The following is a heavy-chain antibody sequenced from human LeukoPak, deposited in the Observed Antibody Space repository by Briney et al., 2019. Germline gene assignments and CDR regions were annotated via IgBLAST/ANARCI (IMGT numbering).Heavy chain of an antibody. D-gene: IGHD4-17*01. CDR1: GGTFSSYA. V-gene: IGHV1-69*04. CDR3: AGRLYGYGDLTGY. J-gene: IGHJ4*02. CDR2: IIPILGIA. Sequence: SVKVSCKASGGTFSSYAISWVRQAPGRGLEWMGRIIPILGIANYAQKFQGRVTITADKSTSTAYMELSSLRSEDTAVYYCAGRLYGYGDLTGYWGQGTLVTVSS.